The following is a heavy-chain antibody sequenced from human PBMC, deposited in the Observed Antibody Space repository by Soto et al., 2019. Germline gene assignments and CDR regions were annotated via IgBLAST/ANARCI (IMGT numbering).Heavy chain of an antibody. CDR2: VYYSGTT. CDR1: GGSISGSY. CDR3: ARRSTVTTKMVYFDY. J-gene: IGHJ4*02. Sequence: SETLSLTCTVSGGSISGSYWSWIRQPPGKGLEWIGYVYYSGTTNYNPSLKSRVTISLDTSKNQFSLKLSSVTAADTAVYYCARRSTVTTKMVYFDYWGQGTLVTVSS. V-gene: IGHV4-59*08. D-gene: IGHD4-17*01.